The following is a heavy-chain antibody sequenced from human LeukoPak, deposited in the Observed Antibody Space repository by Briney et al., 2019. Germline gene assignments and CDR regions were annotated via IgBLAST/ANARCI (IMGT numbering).Heavy chain of an antibody. CDR3: ARGGFGYSYGYPYNWFDP. D-gene: IGHD5-18*01. V-gene: IGHV4-61*02. CDR1: RGSISSGNYY. J-gene: IGHJ5*02. Sequence: SETLSLTCTVSRGSISSGNYYWSWIRQPAGKGLEWIGRFHTRGSTNYNPSLKSRVIISVDTSKNQFSLKLNSVTAADTAVYYCARGGFGYSYGYPYNWFDPWGQGTLVTVSS. CDR2: FHTRGST.